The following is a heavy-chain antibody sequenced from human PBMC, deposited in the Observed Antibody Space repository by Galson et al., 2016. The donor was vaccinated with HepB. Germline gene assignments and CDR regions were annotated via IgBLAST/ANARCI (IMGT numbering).Heavy chain of an antibody. CDR3: AKDRGGGYASDRHFYYYGMDV. CDR1: GFSFSDYA. V-gene: IGHV3-30*18. Sequence: FLRLSCAGSGFSFSDYAIHWVRQAPGKGLEWVAVISNDGGNKHYADSVKGRFTISRDKSKSTVNLQLSSLRAEDTAVYYCAKDRGGGYASDRHFYYYGMDVWGQGTTVTVSS. J-gene: IGHJ6*02. CDR2: ISNDGGNK. D-gene: IGHD5-12*01.